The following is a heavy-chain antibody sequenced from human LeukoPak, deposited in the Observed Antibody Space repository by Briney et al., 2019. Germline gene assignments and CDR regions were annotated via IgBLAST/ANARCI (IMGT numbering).Heavy chain of an antibody. CDR1: GFTFSSYA. V-gene: IGHV3-30*04. CDR2: ISYDGSNK. J-gene: IGHJ3*02. CDR3: ARALGIGYEANAFDI. D-gene: IGHD5-12*01. Sequence: GRSLRLSCAASGFTFSSYAMHWVRQAPGKGLEWVAVISYDGSNKYYADSVKGRFTISRDNSKNTLYLQMNSLRAEDTAVYHCARALGIGYEANAFDIWGQGTMVTVSS.